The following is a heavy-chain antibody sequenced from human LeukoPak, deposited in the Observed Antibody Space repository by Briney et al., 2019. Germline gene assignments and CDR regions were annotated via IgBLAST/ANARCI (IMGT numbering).Heavy chain of an antibody. CDR1: GYSISSGYY. J-gene: IGHJ5*02. CDR3: ARAGYCSSTSCSGWFDP. Sequence: NPSETLSLTCAVSGYSISSGYYWGWIRPPPGKGLEWIGIIYHSGSTYYNPSLKSRVTISVDTSKNQFSLKLSSVTAADTAVYYCARAGYCSSTSCSGWFDPWGQGTLVTVSS. CDR2: IYHSGST. D-gene: IGHD2-2*01. V-gene: IGHV4-38-2*01.